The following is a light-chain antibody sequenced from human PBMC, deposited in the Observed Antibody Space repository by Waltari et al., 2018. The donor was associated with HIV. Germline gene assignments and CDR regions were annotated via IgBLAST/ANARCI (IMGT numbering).Light chain of an antibody. V-gene: IGLV2-11*01. CDR2: DVS. CDR3: CSFAGTYTI. J-gene: IGLJ2*01. CDR1: YSDVGAYNY. Sequence: QSALTQPRSVSGSPGQSVTISCTGTYSDVGAYNYVSWYQQPPGKAPKLMIYDVSQRPSGVPDRFSGSKSGNTASLTISGLQADDDADYYCCSFAGTYTIFGGGTKLTVL.